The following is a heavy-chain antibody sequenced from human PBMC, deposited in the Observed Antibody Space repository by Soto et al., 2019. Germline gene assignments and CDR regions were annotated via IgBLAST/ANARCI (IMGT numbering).Heavy chain of an antibody. CDR3: ARSVDP. V-gene: IGHV4-31*03. J-gene: IGHJ5*02. Sequence: SEPLSLTCTVSGAPISSGGYYWSWIRQHPGKGLEWIGFIFYSGTTYYNPSLKSRVTISVDTSKNQFSLKLSSVTAADTAVDYCARSVDPWGQGTLVTVSS. CDR1: GAPISSGGYY. CDR2: IFYSGTT.